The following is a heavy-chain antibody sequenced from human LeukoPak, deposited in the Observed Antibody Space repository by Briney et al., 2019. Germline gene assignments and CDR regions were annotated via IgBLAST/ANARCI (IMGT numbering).Heavy chain of an antibody. V-gene: IGHV4-59*01. CDR1: GASISTDY. CDR3: ARDRIGSGYHGGDAFDI. CDR2: IYYSGGT. J-gene: IGHJ3*02. D-gene: IGHD5-12*01. Sequence: PSETLSLTCTVSGASISTDYWSWIRQPPGKGLEWIGYIYYSGGTNYNPSLKSRVSISVDTSKNQCSLHLTSVTVADTAVYDCARDRIGSGYHGGDAFDIWGQGAMVTVSS.